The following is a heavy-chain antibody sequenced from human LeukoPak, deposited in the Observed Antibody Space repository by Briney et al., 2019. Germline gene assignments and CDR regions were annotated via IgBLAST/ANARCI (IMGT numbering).Heavy chain of an antibody. CDR3: AKDVAAGTAYAFDI. V-gene: IGHV3-33*06. Sequence: GESLKISCEASDFVFSSYGMHWVRQAPDKGLEWVAVIWYDGSKKYYAESVKGRFTIPRDNSKNALYLQMNSLRAEDTAVYYCAKDVAAGTAYAFDIWGQGTMVTVSS. CDR2: IWYDGSKK. CDR1: DFVFSSYG. J-gene: IGHJ3*02. D-gene: IGHD2-21*01.